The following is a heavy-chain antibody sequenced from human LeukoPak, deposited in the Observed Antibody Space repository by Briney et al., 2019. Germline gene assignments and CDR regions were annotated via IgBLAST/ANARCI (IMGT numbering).Heavy chain of an antibody. D-gene: IGHD6-13*01. CDR2: IWYDGSNK. J-gene: IGHJ4*02. CDR1: GFTFSSYG. CDR3: AKVFTPYSVRYYFDY. V-gene: IGHV3-30*02. Sequence: PGGSLRLSCAASGFTFSSYGMHWVRQAPGKGLEWVAVIWYDGSNKYYADSVKGRFTISRDNSKNTLYLQMNSLRAEDTAVYYCAKVFTPYSVRYYFDYWGQGTLVTVSS.